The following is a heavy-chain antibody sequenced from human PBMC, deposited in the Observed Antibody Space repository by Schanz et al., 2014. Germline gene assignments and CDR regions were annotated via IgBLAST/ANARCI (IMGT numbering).Heavy chain of an antibody. J-gene: IGHJ4*01. CDR2: ISHSGGSK. D-gene: IGHD6-13*01. CDR1: GFTFNSYA. V-gene: IGHV3-23*04. CDR3: AREQIVAAAGRVDY. Sequence: EVQLVESGGGLVKPGGSLRLSCAASGFTFNSYAMTWVRQAPGKGLEWVSSISHSGGSKYYADSVKGRFTISRDNSRSTLYLQMNSLRAEDTAVYDCAREQIVAAAGRVDYWGHGTLVTVSS.